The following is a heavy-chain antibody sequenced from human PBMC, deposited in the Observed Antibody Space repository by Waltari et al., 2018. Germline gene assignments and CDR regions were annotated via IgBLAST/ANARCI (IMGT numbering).Heavy chain of an antibody. CDR2: ISSCSSYL. J-gene: IGHJ6*03. V-gene: IGHV3-21*01. CDR3: ARVGPVYYMDV. CDR1: GFTFSSYS. Sequence: EVQLVESGGGLVKPGGSLRLSCAASGFTFSSYSMNWVRQAPGKGLGWFASISSCSSYLYYADSVKRRFTISRDNAKNSLYLQMNSLRAEDTAVYYCARVGPVYYMDVWGKGTTVTVSS.